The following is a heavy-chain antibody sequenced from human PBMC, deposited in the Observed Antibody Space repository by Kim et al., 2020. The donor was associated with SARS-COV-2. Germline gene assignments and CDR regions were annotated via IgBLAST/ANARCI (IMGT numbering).Heavy chain of an antibody. J-gene: IGHJ5*02. CDR2: T. CDR3: ARLRWQNWFDP. V-gene: IGHV4-59*08. D-gene: IGHD4-17*01. Sequence: THNNPSLKRRVTISVDTSKHQFSLKLSSVTAADTAVYYCARLRWQNWFDPWGQGTLVTVSS.